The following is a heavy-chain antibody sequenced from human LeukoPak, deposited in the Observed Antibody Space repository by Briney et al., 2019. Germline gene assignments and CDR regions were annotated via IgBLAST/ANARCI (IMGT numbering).Heavy chain of an antibody. CDR3: ARDRSNSLDY. V-gene: IGHV3-21*01. D-gene: IGHD4-11*01. CDR2: ISSSSSYI. J-gene: IGHJ4*02. Sequence: GGSLRLSCTASGFAFSYENMNWVRQAPGKGLEWVSSISSSSSYIYYADSVKGRFTISRDNAKNSLYLQMNSLRAEDTAMYYCARDRSNSLDYWGQGTLVTVSS. CDR1: GFAFSYEN.